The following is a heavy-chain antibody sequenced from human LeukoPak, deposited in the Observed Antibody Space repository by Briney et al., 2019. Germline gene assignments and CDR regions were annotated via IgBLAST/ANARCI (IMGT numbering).Heavy chain of an antibody. Sequence: GGSLRLSCAASGFTFNSYGMHWVRQAPGKGLEWVADIWFDGKNEHFADSVKGRFTISRDNSKNTMYLQINSLRVEDSAVYYCARDRHCVKGICHSPPGMDVWGQGTTVTASS. CDR3: ARDRHCVKGICHSPPGMDV. CDR1: GFTFNSYG. V-gene: IGHV3-33*01. J-gene: IGHJ6*02. D-gene: IGHD6-13*01. CDR2: IWFDGKNE.